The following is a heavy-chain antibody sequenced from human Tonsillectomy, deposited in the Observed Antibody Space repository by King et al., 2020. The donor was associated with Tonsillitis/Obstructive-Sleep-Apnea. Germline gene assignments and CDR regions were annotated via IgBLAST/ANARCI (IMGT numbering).Heavy chain of an antibody. V-gene: IGHV4-61*01. CDR3: ARSSYSGYDITPFDY. Sequence: VQLQESGPGLVKPSETLSLTCTVSGGSVSRGSYYWSWIRQPPGKGLEWIGYIYYSGSTNYNPSLESRVTISLDTSKNQFSLNLSSVTATDTAVYYCARSSYSGYDITPFDYWGQGTLVTVSS. CDR2: IYYSGST. CDR1: GGSVSRGSYY. J-gene: IGHJ4*02. D-gene: IGHD5-12*01.